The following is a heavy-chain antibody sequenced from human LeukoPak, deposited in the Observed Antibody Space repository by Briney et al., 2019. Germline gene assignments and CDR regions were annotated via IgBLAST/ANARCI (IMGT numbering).Heavy chain of an antibody. V-gene: IGHV3-23*01. Sequence: GGPLRLSCAASGFTFSTYAMSWLHQAPGKELQWVSAISVTDGSTYYAHSVKGPFTISRDNSKNTLYLQMNSLTAEDADVYYSAEAACTTSCYYNCWGQGTLVTVSS. CDR2: ISVTDGST. CDR3: AEAACTTSCYYNC. J-gene: IGHJ4*02. CDR1: GFTFSTYA. D-gene: IGHD2-2*01.